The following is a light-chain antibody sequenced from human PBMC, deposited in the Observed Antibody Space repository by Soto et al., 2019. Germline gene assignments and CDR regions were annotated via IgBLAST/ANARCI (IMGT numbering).Light chain of an antibody. CDR2: EVN. J-gene: IGLJ2*01. CDR1: SSDIGAYNY. CDR3: SSYAGSNNLV. Sequence: QPVLTQPPSASGSPGQSVTISCTGTSSDIGAYNYVSWYRQHPGKAPKLMIYEVNKRPSGVPDRFSGSKSGNTASLTVSGLQAEDEADYYCSSYAGSNNLVFGGGTKVTVL. V-gene: IGLV2-8*01.